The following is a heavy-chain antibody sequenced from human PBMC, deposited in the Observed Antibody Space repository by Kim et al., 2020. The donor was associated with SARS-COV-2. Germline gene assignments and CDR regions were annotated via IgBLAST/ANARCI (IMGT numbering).Heavy chain of an antibody. D-gene: IGHD3-3*01. CDR1: GGSVSSGSYY. Sequence: SETLSLTCTVSGGSVSSGSYYWRWIRQPPGKGLEWIGYMYYSGSTNYNPSFKSRVTISIDTSKNQFSLKLSSVTAADTAEYYCARARSITIFGVVSHDAFDIWGQGTMVTVSS. CDR2: MYYSGST. CDR3: ARARSITIFGVVSHDAFDI. V-gene: IGHV4-61*01. J-gene: IGHJ3*02.